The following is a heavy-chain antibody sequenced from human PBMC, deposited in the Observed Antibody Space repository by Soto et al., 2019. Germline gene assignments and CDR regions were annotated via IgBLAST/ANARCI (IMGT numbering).Heavy chain of an antibody. Sequence: QVQLVQSGAEVKKPGASVKVSRKASGYTFTSYDINWVRQATGQGLEWMGWMNPNSGNTVYAQKFQGRVTMTRNTSVSTAYMELSSLRSEDTAVYYCARERSSGWYVDYWGQGTLVTVSS. CDR2: MNPNSGNT. D-gene: IGHD6-19*01. V-gene: IGHV1-8*01. CDR1: GYTFTSYD. J-gene: IGHJ4*02. CDR3: ARERSSGWYVDY.